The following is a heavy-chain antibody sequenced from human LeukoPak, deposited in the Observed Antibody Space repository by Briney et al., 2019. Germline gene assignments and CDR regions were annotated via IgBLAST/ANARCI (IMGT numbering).Heavy chain of an antibody. CDR1: GGFISGSYYY. CDR3: ARHGAYGDPFDY. Sequence: PSETLSLTCTVSGGFISGSYYYWGWIRQPPGEGLQWIGSIYYSGVTYYNPSLKSRVTISVDASKNQFFLKMSSVTATDTAVYYCARHGAYGDPFDYWGQGTLVTVSS. CDR2: IYYSGVT. D-gene: IGHD4-17*01. V-gene: IGHV4-39*01. J-gene: IGHJ4*02.